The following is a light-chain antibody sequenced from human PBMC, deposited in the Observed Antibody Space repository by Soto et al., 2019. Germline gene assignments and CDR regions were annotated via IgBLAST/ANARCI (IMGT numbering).Light chain of an antibody. CDR2: EVS. J-gene: IGLJ2*01. V-gene: IGLV2-14*01. Sequence: QSALTQPASVSGSPGQSITISCTGTSSDVGGYNYVSWYQQHPGKAPKLMIYEVSNRPSGVSNRFSGSKSGNTASLTISGLQAEDEAYYYCSSYTSSSTLGVVFGGGTKVTVL. CDR1: SSDVGGYNY. CDR3: SSYTSSSTLGVV.